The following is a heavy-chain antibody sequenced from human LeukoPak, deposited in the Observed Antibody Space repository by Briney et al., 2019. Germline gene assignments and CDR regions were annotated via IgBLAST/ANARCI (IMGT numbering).Heavy chain of an antibody. D-gene: IGHD5-24*01. CDR3: ARLMGGRWLQPPFDY. V-gene: IGHV3-30*02. CDR2: IRYDGTNK. J-gene: IGHJ4*02. Sequence: GGSLRLSCTASGFTFGDYAMSWVRQAPGKGLEWVAFIRYDGTNKNYVDSVKGRFTISRDSSKNTLYLQMNSLRAEDTAVYYCARLMGGRWLQPPFDYWGQGTLVTVSS. CDR1: GFTFGDYA.